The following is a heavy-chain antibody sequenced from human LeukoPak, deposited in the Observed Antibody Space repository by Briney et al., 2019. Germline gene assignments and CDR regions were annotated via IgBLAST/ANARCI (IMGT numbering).Heavy chain of an antibody. J-gene: IGHJ4*02. CDR3: ARRGSKTYDFDY. CDR2: IWSDGSDK. V-gene: IGHV3-33*01. Sequence: GRSLRLSCAAPGFTFRSYGMHWVRQAPGKGLEWVAVIWSDGSDKYYADSVKGRFTISRDNYKNTLDLQMDSLRAEDTAVYYCARRGSKTYDFDYWGQGVLVTVSS. CDR1: GFTFRSYG. D-gene: IGHD3-10*01.